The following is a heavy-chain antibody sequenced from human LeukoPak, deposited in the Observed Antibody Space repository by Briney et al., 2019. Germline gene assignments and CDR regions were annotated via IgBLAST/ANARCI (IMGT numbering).Heavy chain of an antibody. D-gene: IGHD1-26*01. CDR1: GFTFSGYA. V-gene: IGHV3-64*01. Sequence: GGSLRLSCAASGFTFSGYAMHWVRQAPGKGLEYVSSISNNGGSTYYANSVKGRFTISRVNSKNTLYLQMGSLRTEDMAVYYCASMGGGELRYYYYGMDVWGQGTTVTVSS. CDR3: ASMGGGELRYYYYGMDV. CDR2: ISNNGGST. J-gene: IGHJ6*02.